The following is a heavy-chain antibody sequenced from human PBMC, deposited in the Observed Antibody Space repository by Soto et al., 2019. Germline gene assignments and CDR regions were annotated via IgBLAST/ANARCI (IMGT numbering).Heavy chain of an antibody. V-gene: IGHV1-69*13. CDR3: ATLPIGGGYTAMAEYYYYGMDV. D-gene: IGHD5-18*01. CDR1: GGTFSSYA. Sequence: ASVKVSCKASGGTFSSYAISWVRQAPGQGLEWMGGIIPIFGTANYAQKFQGRVTITADESTSTAYMELSSLRSEDTAVYYCATLPIGGGYTAMAEYYYYGMDVWGQGTTVTVSS. CDR2: IIPIFGTA. J-gene: IGHJ6*02.